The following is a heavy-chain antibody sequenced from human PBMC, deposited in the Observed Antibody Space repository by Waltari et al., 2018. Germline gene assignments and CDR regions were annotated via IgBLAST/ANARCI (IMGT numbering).Heavy chain of an antibody. V-gene: IGHV4-34*01. D-gene: IGHD3-3*01. CDR1: GGSFSGYY. CDR3: ARDYDFWSGYSY. CDR2: INHSGST. J-gene: IGHJ4*02. Sequence: QVQLQQWGAGLLKPSETLSLTCAVYGGSFSGYYWSWIRQPPGKGLEWIGEINHSGSTNYNPSLKIRVTISVDTSKNQFSLKLSSVTAADTAVYYCARDYDFWSGYSYWGQGTLVTVSS.